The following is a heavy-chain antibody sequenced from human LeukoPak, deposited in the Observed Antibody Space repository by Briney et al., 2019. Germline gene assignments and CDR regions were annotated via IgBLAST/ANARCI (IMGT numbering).Heavy chain of an antibody. CDR3: ARGRYCSADICSGGDALDI. Sequence: SETLSLTCTVSGGSINNYYWSWIRQPAGKGLEWIGRIYTRGSINYNPSLKSRVTMSVDTSKNQFSLKLSSVTAADTAVYYCARGRYCSADICSGGDALDIWGQGTMVSVSS. CDR1: GGSINNYY. J-gene: IGHJ3*02. CDR2: IYTRGSI. D-gene: IGHD2-15*01. V-gene: IGHV4-4*07.